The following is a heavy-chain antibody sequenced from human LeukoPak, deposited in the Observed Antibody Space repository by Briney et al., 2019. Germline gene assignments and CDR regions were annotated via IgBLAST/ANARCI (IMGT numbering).Heavy chain of an antibody. V-gene: IGHV4-59*01. J-gene: IGHJ4*02. D-gene: IGHD4-17*01. CDR1: GGSISGSY. CDR2: MYNSGST. Sequence: SETLSLTCTVSGGSISGSYWSWIRQPPGKGLEWIAYMYNSGSTNYNPSLKSRVTISIDTSKNQFSLKLSSLTAADTAIYYCARGIESYGDYGYWGQGILVTVTS. CDR3: ARGIESYGDYGY.